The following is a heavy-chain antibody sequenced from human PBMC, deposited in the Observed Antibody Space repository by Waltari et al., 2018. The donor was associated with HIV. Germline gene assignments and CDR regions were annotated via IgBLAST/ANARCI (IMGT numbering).Heavy chain of an antibody. CDR3: ARSGSYHQLPDY. CDR2: ITPSGGTT. V-gene: IGHV1-46*03. D-gene: IGHD1-26*01. CDR1: GYPFTNYY. Sequence: QVQLVQSGAEVKKPGASVKVSCKASGYPFTNYYVHWVRQAPEQGLEWMGMITPSGGTTTYAQKFQGRVNMTRDTSTSTVYMELSSLKSEDTAVYYCARSGSYHQLPDYWGQGTLVTVSS. J-gene: IGHJ4*02.